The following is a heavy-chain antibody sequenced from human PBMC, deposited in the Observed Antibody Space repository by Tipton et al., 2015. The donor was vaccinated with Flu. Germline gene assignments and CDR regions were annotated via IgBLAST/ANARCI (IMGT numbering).Heavy chain of an antibody. CDR3: ARGDFWSGYYVDY. J-gene: IGHJ4*02. CDR2: IYYSGST. D-gene: IGHD3-3*01. CDR1: GGSVSSGSYY. Sequence: QVQLVQSGPEVKPSETLSLTCTVSGGSVSSGSYYWSWIRQPPGKGLEWIGYIYYSGSTNYNPSLKSRVTISVDTSKNQFSLKLSSVTAADTAVYYCARGDFWSGYYVDYWGQGTLVTVSS. V-gene: IGHV4-61*01.